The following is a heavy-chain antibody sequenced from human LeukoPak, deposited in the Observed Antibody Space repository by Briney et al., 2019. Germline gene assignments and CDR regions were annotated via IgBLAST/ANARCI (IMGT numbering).Heavy chain of an antibody. CDR1: GYTFTGYY. V-gene: IGHV1-2*02. CDR2: INPNSGGT. Sequence: ASVKVSCKASGYTFTGYYMHWVRQAPGQGLEWMGWINPNSGGTNYAQKIQGRVTMTRDTSISTAYMELSRLRSDDTAVYYCARTYYDFWSGYFTQLNWFDPWGQGTLVTVSS. J-gene: IGHJ5*02. D-gene: IGHD3-3*01. CDR3: ARTYYDFWSGYFTQLNWFDP.